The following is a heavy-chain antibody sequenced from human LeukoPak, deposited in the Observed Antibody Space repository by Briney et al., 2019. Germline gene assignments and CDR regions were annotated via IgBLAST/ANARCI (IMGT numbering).Heavy chain of an antibody. CDR1: GYTFSDYL. CDR3: ARVFNIAYDSGTHWYFDL. D-gene: IGHD3-10*01. CDR2: INPKSGGT. Sequence: GASVKVSCKTTGYTFSDYLMHWVRQAPGQGLEWLGWINPKSGGTNYAQKFQGRVTMTRDRSINTGYMELRGLRSDDTAIYYCARVFNIAYDSGTHWYFDLWGRGTLVIVSS. J-gene: IGHJ2*01. V-gene: IGHV1-2*02.